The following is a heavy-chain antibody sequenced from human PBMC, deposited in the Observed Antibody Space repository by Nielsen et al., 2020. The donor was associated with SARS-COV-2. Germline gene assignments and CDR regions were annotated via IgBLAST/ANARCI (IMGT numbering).Heavy chain of an antibody. CDR2: ISSNGGST. D-gene: IGHD6-13*01. V-gene: IGHV3-64D*08. J-gene: IGHJ3*02. Sequence: LSLTCAASGFTFSSYAMHWVRQAPGKGLEYVSAISSNGGSTYYADSVKGRFTISRDNSKNTLYLQMSSLRAEDTAVYYCVKDRSRGDAFDIWGQGTMVTVSS. CDR1: GFTFSSYA. CDR3: VKDRSRGDAFDI.